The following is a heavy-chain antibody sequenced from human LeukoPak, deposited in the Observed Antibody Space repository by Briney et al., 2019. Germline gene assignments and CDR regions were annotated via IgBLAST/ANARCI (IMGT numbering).Heavy chain of an antibody. J-gene: IGHJ5*02. Sequence: NSSDTLSLTCTVSGASISIGGYYWSWIRQHPGKGLEWIGYIYYSGSTYYNPSLKSRVTISVDTSKNQFSLKLSSVTAADTAVYYCARDGAIGASLDPWGQGTLVTVSS. CDR1: GASISIGGYY. V-gene: IGHV4-31*03. D-gene: IGHD4/OR15-4a*01. CDR2: IYYSGST. CDR3: ARDGAIGASLDP.